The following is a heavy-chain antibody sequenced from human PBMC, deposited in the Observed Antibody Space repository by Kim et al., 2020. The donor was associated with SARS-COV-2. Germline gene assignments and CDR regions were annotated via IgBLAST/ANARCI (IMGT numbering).Heavy chain of an antibody. V-gene: IGHV3-48*04. CDR3: ASSMRNSSTSYGTDV. J-gene: IGHJ6*02. CDR1: GFTFSGYA. CDR2: ISSSGSNI. Sequence: GGSLRLSCAASGFTFSGYAMHWVRQAPGKGLEWVAFISSSGSNIYYAYSVKGRFTISRDNAKNKLYLQMNSMRAEDTGMYYCASSMRNSSTSYGTDVCG. D-gene: IGHD6-6*01.